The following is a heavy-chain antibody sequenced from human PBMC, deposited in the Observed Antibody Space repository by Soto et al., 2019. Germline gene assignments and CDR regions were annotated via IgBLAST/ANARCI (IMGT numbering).Heavy chain of an antibody. V-gene: IGHV4-59*13. CDR1: GDSMSPFY. D-gene: IGHD3-3*01. CDR3: ARGVYDYWSGYYAGSGLDV. J-gene: IGHJ6*02. CDR2: IYYSGNT. Sequence: QAPLRESGPGLVKPSETLSLTCTVSGDSMSPFYWNWIRQSPVKGLEWIGYIYYSGNTNYNASLKSRAAISVDTSKNQFYLKLSAVTAADTAVYYCARGVYDYWSGYYAGSGLDVWGQGTTVIVSS.